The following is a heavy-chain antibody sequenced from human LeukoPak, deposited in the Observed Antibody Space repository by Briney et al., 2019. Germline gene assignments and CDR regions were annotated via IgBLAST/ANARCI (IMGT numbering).Heavy chain of an antibody. V-gene: IGHV4-61*02. CDR1: GGSISSGSYY. CDR2: IYSSGST. J-gene: IGHJ4*02. D-gene: IGHD2-2*01. Sequence: PSETLSLTCTVSGGSISSGSYYWSWIRQPAGKGLEWIGRIYSSGSTNYNPSLKSRVTISVDTSKNQFSLKLSSVTAADTAVYYCARHEDIVVVPAAFDYWGQGTLVTVSS. CDR3: ARHEDIVVVPAAFDY.